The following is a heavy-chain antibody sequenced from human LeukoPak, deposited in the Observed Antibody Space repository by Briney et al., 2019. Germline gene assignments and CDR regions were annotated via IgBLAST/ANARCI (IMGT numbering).Heavy chain of an antibody. Sequence: PSETLSLTCTVSGGSISSYYWSWIRQPPGRGLEWIGYIYYSGSTNYNPSLKSRVAISVDTSKNQFSLKLSSVTAADTAVYYCASSAGGSYFDYWGQGTLVTVSS. D-gene: IGHD3-16*01. V-gene: IGHV4-59*08. J-gene: IGHJ4*01. CDR3: ASSAGGSYFDY. CDR2: IYYSGST. CDR1: GGSISSYY.